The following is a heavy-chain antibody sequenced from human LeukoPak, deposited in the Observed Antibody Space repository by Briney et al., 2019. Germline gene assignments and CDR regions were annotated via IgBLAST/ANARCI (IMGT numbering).Heavy chain of an antibody. CDR2: IGGSGGST. V-gene: IGHV3-23*01. CDR1: GFTFSSYA. D-gene: IGHD3-3*01. J-gene: IGHJ4*02. CDR3: AKGPVLGPHWSGYYTPFDY. Sequence: PGGSLRLSCAASGFTFSSYAMSWVRQAPGKGLEWVSAIGGSGGSTYYADSVKGRFTISRDNSKNTLYLQMNSLRAEDTAVYYCAKGPVLGPHWSGYYTPFDYWGQGTLVTVSS.